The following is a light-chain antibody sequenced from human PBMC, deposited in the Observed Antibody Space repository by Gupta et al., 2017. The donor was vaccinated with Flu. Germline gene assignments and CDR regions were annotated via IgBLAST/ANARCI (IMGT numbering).Light chain of an antibody. CDR2: RIN. Sequence: QSVLTQPPSASATPGQRVTIPSSGSSSNNGSNFVYWYQQLPGTAPKLLIYRINQRPSGVPDRFSGSRSGTSASLANSGLRSEDEADYYCAAWDDSLSGSYVFGSGTKVTVL. V-gene: IGLV1-47*01. CDR1: SSNNGSNF. J-gene: IGLJ1*01. CDR3: AAWDDSLSGSYV.